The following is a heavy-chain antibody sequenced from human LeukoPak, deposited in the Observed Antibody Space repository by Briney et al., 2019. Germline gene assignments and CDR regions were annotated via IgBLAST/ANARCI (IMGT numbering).Heavy chain of an antibody. Sequence: GGSLRLSCAASGFTVSSNYMSWVRQAPGKGLEWVSVHYSGGSTYYADSVKGRFTISRDNSKNTLYLQMNSLRAEDTAVYYCAREERGVVRGVIIRYFDYWGQGTLVTVSS. CDR2: HYSGGST. J-gene: IGHJ4*02. V-gene: IGHV3-53*01. CDR3: AREERGVVRGVIIRYFDY. D-gene: IGHD3-10*01. CDR1: GFTVSSNY.